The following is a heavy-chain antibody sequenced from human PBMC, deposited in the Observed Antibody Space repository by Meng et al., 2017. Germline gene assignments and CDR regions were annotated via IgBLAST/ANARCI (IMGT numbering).Heavy chain of an antibody. CDR3: ARRRGGSSDWFDP. V-gene: IGHV4-34*01. CDR1: GGSFSGYY. D-gene: IGHD6-6*01. J-gene: IGHJ5*02. Sequence: QVQRQQWGAGLLKPSETLSLTCAGYGGSFSGYYWSWIRQPPGKGLEWIGEINHSGSTNYNPSLKSRVTISVDTSKNQFSLKLSSVTAADTAVYYCARRRGGSSDWFDPWGQGTLVTVSS. CDR2: INHSGST.